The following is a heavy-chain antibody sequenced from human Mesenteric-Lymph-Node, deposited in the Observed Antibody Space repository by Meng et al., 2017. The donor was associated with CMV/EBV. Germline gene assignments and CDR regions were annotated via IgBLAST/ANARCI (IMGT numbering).Heavy chain of an antibody. Sequence: GLRFTHAWMSWVRQAPGKGLEWVGRIKSKTDGGTTDYAAPVKGRFTMSRDDSKNMLYLQMNSLKTEDTAVYYCTTHDYGARYWYFDLWGRGALVTVSS. CDR3: TTHDYGARYWYFDL. D-gene: IGHD4/OR15-4a*01. CDR2: IKSKTDGGTT. V-gene: IGHV3-15*01. J-gene: IGHJ2*01. CDR1: GLRFTHAW.